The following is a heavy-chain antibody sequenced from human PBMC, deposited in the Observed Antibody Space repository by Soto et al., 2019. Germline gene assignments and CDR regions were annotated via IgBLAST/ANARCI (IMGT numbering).Heavy chain of an antibody. Sequence: SETLCLTCSVSGGSVYDFYWNWLRQSPGKGLEWIGNIYNTGTTNYNPSLRSRATISIDTSKNQFSLHLKSVTAADSAMYFCARGHGIYVRFDFWGQGALVTVSS. D-gene: IGHD3-9*01. J-gene: IGHJ4*02. CDR2: IYNTGTT. V-gene: IGHV4-59*02. CDR3: ARGHGIYVRFDF. CDR1: GGSVYDFY.